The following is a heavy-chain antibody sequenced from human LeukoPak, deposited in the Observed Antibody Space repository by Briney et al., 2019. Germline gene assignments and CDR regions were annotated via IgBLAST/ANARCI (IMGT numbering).Heavy chain of an antibody. CDR2: INHSGST. Sequence: ASETLSLTCTVSGGSISSYYWSWIRQPPGKGLEWIGEINHSGSTNYNPSLKSRVTISVDTSKNQFSLKLSSVTAADTAVYYCARAGRFTAAAGYWGQGTLVTVSS. CDR3: ARAGRFTAAAGY. J-gene: IGHJ4*02. V-gene: IGHV4-34*01. D-gene: IGHD6-13*01. CDR1: GGSISSYY.